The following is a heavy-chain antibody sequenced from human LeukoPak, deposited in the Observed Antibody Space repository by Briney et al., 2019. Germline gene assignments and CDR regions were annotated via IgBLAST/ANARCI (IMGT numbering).Heavy chain of an antibody. D-gene: IGHD2-2*01. CDR1: GYTFTGYY. CDR2: INPNSGGT. Sequence: ASVKVSCKASGYTFTGYYMHWVRQAPGQGLEWMGWINPNSGGTNYAQKFQGRVTMTRDTSISTAYMELSRLRSGDTAVYYCARPGRYCSSTSCYGGWFDPWGQGTLVTVSS. J-gene: IGHJ5*02. V-gene: IGHV1-2*02. CDR3: ARPGRYCSSTSCYGGWFDP.